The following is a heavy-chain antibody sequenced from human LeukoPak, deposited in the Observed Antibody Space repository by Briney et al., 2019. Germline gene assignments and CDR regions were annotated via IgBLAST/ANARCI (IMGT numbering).Heavy chain of an antibody. CDR1: GGSISSSSYY. CDR2: IYYSGST. D-gene: IGHD6-6*01. Sequence: SETLSLTCTVSGGSISSSSYYWGWIRQPPGKGLEWIGSIYYSGSTYYNPSLKSRVTTSVDTSKNQFSLKLSSVTAADTAVYYCARRGSIAAREIDYWGQGTLVTVSS. V-gene: IGHV4-39*01. CDR3: ARRGSIAAREIDY. J-gene: IGHJ4*02.